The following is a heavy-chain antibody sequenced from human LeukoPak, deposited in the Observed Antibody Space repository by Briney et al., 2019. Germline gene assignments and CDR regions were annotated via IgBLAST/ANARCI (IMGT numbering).Heavy chain of an antibody. V-gene: IGHV3-21*01. CDR1: GFTFSSYS. J-gene: IGHJ3*02. Sequence: GGSLRLSCAASGFTFSSYSMNWVRQAPGKGLEWVSSISSSSSYIYYADSVKGRFTISRDIAKNSLYLQMNSLRAEDTAVYYCAKLEPDAFDIWGQGTMVTVSS. CDR2: ISSSSSYI. D-gene: IGHD1-1*01. CDR3: AKLEPDAFDI.